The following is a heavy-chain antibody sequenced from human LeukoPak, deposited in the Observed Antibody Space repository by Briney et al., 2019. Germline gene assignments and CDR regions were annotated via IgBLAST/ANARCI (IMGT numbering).Heavy chain of an antibody. Sequence: ASVKVSCEASGGTFSSYAISWVRQAPGQGLEWMGWISAYNGNTNYAQKLQGRVTMTTDTSTSTAYMELRSLRSDDTAVYYCARGAAGPVYGMDVWGQGTTVTVSS. CDR3: ARGAAGPVYGMDV. CDR2: ISAYNGNT. D-gene: IGHD6-13*01. V-gene: IGHV1-18*01. CDR1: GGTFSSYA. J-gene: IGHJ6*02.